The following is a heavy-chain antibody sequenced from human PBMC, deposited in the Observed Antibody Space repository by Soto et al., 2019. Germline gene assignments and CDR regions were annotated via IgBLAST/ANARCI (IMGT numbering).Heavy chain of an antibody. J-gene: IGHJ4*02. D-gene: IGHD3-22*01. CDR1: GGSITSSNYY. Sequence: PSETLSLTCTVSGGSITSSNYYWGWIRQTPGKGLEWIGTMYYTGSTYYNPSLRSRVTISIDTSKNQFSLKLNSVTAADTAVYYCARASNYYDSSGFSRNFDYWGQGTQVTVSS. CDR3: ARASNYYDSSGFSRNFDY. CDR2: MYYTGST. V-gene: IGHV4-39*01.